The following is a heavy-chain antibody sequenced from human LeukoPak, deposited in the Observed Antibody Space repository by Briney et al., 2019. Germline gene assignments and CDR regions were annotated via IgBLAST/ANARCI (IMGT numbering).Heavy chain of an antibody. CDR3: ARSTQDLAFDI. D-gene: IGHD2-2*01. CDR1: AYTFTGYY. J-gene: IGHJ3*02. CDR2: INPNSGGT. V-gene: IGHV1-2*02. Sequence: ASVKVSCKACAYTFTGYYMHWVRQVPGQGLEWMGWINPNSGGTNYAQKFQGRVTMTTDTSTSTAYMELRSLRSDDTAVYYCARSTQDLAFDIWGQGTMVTVSS.